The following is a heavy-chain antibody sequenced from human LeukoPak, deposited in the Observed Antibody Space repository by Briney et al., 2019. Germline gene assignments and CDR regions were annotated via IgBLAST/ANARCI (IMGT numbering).Heavy chain of an antibody. CDR1: GFTFSSYE. Sequence: GGSLRLSCAASGFTFSSYEINWVRQAPGKGLEWVSTISGSGGSAYYADSVKGRFTISRDNSKNTLYLQMNSLRAEDTAVYYCAKDRYSSSWFNWFDPWGQGTLVTVSS. D-gene: IGHD6-13*01. CDR3: AKDRYSSSWFNWFDP. V-gene: IGHV3-23*01. CDR2: ISGSGGSA. J-gene: IGHJ5*02.